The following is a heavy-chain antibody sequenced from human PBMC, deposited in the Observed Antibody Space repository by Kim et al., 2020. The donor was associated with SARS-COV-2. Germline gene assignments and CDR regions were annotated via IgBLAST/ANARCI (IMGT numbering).Heavy chain of an antibody. J-gene: IGHJ4*02. D-gene: IGHD2-2*01. CDR1: GFTFSSFS. Sequence: GGSLRLSCAASGFTFSSFSMNWVRLSPGKGLEWISYISAGGNIIDYADSVEGRFTISRDDAKNSLYLQMNSLRGEDTAIYYCARDLKYAFDYWGQGPWSPSPQ. CDR2: ISAGGNII. V-gene: IGHV3-48*03. CDR3: ARDLKYAFDY.